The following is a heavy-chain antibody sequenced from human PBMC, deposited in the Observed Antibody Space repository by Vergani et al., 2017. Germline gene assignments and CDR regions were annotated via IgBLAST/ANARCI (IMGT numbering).Heavy chain of an antibody. J-gene: IGHJ6*02. Sequence: EVQLLESGGGLVQPGGSLRLSCAASGFTFSSYAMSWVRQAPGKGLEWVSAISGSGGSTYYADSVKGRFTISRDNSKNTLYLQMNSLRAEDTAVYYCAKAYYGSGSPFYYYYYGMDVWGQGTTVTVSS. CDR2: ISGSGGST. D-gene: IGHD3-10*01. CDR1: GFTFSSYA. V-gene: IGHV3-23*01. CDR3: AKAYYGSGSPFYYYYYGMDV.